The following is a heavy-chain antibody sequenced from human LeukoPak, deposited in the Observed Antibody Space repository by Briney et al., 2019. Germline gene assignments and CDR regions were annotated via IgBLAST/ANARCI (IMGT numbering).Heavy chain of an antibody. CDR2: ISGSGVTT. CDR1: GFTFSTYT. V-gene: IGHV3-23*01. CDR3: AKHPLSGNFDY. Sequence: GGSLRLSCAASGFTFSTYTLSWVRQTPGKGLEGVSIISGSGVTTYYADSVKGRLIISRDNSKNTLYLQMYSLRAEDTAIYYCAKHPLSGNFDYWGQGTLVTVSS. D-gene: IGHD2/OR15-2a*01. J-gene: IGHJ4*02.